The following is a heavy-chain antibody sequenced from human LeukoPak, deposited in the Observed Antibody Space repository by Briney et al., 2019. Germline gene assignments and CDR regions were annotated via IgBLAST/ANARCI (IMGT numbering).Heavy chain of an antibody. J-gene: IGHJ4*02. Sequence: ETLSLTCTVSGGSISNSNYYWGWIRQPPGKGLEWVSGISGGSDGTYYADSVKGRFTISRDNSKNTLYLQMNSLRAEDTAIYYCAKGSSGYIYGDYWGQGTLVTVSS. CDR2: ISGGSDGT. CDR3: AKGSSGYIYGDY. D-gene: IGHD5-18*01. V-gene: IGHV3-23*01. CDR1: GGSISNSNYY.